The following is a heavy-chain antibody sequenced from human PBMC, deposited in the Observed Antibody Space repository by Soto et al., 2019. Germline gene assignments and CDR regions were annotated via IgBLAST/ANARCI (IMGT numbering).Heavy chain of an antibody. Sequence: GGSLRLSCAASGFTFDDYGMSWVRQAPGKGLEWVSGINWNGGSTGYADSVKGRFTISRDNAKNSLYLQMNSLGAEDSAVYYCARGMTVAANWFDSWGQGTLVPVSS. CDR3: ARGMTVAANWFDS. CDR1: GFTFDDYG. D-gene: IGHD6-19*01. CDR2: INWNGGST. V-gene: IGHV3-20*04. J-gene: IGHJ5*01.